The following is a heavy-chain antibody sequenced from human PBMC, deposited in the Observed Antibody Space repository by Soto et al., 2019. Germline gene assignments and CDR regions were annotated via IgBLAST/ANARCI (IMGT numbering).Heavy chain of an antibody. CDR2: ISYDGSNK. CDR1: GFTFSSYG. Sequence: VGSLRLSCAASGFTFSSYGMHWVRQAPGKGLEWVAVISYDGSNKYYADSVEGRFTISRDNSKNTLYLQMNSLRAEDTAVYYCELRGGNFDYWGQGTLVTVSS. CDR3: ELRGGNFDY. V-gene: IGHV3-30*03. J-gene: IGHJ4*02. D-gene: IGHD5-12*01.